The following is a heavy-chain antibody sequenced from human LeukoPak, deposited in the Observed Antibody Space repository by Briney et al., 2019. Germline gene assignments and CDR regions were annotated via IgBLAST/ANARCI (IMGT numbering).Heavy chain of an antibody. J-gene: IGHJ1*01. D-gene: IGHD6-19*01. Sequence: SETLSLTCTVSGGSISNYYWSWIRQPPGKGLEWIGDIYSSGSTSYNPSLKSRVTMSVDTSKNQLSLNLNSVTAADTAVYHCARGYSRDWGLQYFQHWGQGTLVTVSS. CDR3: ARGYSRDWGLQYFQH. CDR1: GGSISNYY. V-gene: IGHV4-59*01. CDR2: IYSSGST.